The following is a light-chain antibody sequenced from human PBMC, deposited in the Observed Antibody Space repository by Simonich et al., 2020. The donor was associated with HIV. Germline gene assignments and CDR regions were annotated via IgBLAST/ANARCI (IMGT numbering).Light chain of an antibody. CDR2: DTS. Sequence: EIVLTQSPGTLSLSPGERPTLSCWASQSVSSSHLTWYQPKPGLAPRILIYDTSNRATGIPDRFSGSGSGTYFTLTISRLEPEDFAVYYCQQYGSSPTFGGGTKVEIK. CDR1: QSVSSSH. J-gene: IGKJ4*01. CDR3: QQYGSSPT. V-gene: IGKV3D-20*01.